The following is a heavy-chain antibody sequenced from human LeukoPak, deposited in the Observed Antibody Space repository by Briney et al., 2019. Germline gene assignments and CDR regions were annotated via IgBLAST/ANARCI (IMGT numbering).Heavy chain of an antibody. CDR2: ISGSGGST. V-gene: IGHV3-23*01. Sequence: GGSLRLSCAASGFTFSSYAMSWVRQAPGKGLEWVSAISGSGGSTYYADSVKGRFTISRDNSKNTLYLQMNSLRAEDTAVYYCAVRGYSYVKSIDYWGQGTLVTVSS. J-gene: IGHJ4*02. CDR1: GFTFSSYA. CDR3: AVRGYSYVKSIDY. D-gene: IGHD5-18*01.